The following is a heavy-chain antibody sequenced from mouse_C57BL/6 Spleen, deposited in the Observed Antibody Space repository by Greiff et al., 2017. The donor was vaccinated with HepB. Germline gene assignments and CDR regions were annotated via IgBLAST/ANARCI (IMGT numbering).Heavy chain of an antibody. CDR2: ISSGSSTI. Sequence: DVMLVESGGGLVKPGGSLKLSCAASGFTFSDYGMHWVRQAPEKGLEWVAYISSGSSTIYYADTVKGRFTISRDNAKNTLFLQMTSLRSEDTAMYYCAVFITTARYFDVWGTGTTVTVSS. D-gene: IGHD1-1*01. J-gene: IGHJ1*03. CDR1: GFTFSDYG. V-gene: IGHV5-17*01. CDR3: AVFITTARYFDV.